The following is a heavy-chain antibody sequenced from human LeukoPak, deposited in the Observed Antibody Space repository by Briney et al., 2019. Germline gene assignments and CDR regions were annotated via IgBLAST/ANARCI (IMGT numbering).Heavy chain of an antibody. V-gene: IGHV4-31*03. J-gene: IGHJ6*02. CDR3: ARDPGSGTKELPYYYYGMDV. Sequence: RPSQTLSLTCTVSGGSISSGGYYWGWIRQHPGKGLEWIGYVYYSGSTYYNPTLKSRVTISVDTSKNQFSLKLSSVTAADTAVYYCARDPGSGTKELPYYYYGMDVWGQGTTVTVSS. CDR1: GGSISSGGYY. D-gene: IGHD3-10*01. CDR2: VYYSGST.